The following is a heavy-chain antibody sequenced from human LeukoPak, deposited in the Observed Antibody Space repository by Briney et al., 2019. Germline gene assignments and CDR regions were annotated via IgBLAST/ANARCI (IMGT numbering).Heavy chain of an antibody. CDR1: GGSISSYY. J-gene: IGHJ4*02. D-gene: IGHD5-18*01. CDR2: VSYSGST. Sequence: SETLSLTCTVSGGSISSYYWSWVRQPPGKGLEWIGYVSYSGSTDYNPSLMSRVIISIDTSKNQFSLRLSSVTAADTAVYYCARENDRYGRIDYWGQGTQVTVSS. CDR3: ARENDRYGRIDY. V-gene: IGHV4-59*01.